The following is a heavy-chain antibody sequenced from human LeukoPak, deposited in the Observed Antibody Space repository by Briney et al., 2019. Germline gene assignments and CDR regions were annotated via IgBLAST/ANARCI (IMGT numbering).Heavy chain of an antibody. Sequence: ASVKVSCKASGYTFTGYYMHWVRQAPGQGLEWMGWINPNSGGTNYAQKFQGRVTMTRDTSISTAYMELTRLRSDDTAVYFCARGSDYDNYFYMDFWGKGTTVTVSS. CDR3: ARGSDYDNYFYMDF. CDR2: INPNSGGT. V-gene: IGHV1-2*02. CDR1: GYTFTGYY. J-gene: IGHJ6*03.